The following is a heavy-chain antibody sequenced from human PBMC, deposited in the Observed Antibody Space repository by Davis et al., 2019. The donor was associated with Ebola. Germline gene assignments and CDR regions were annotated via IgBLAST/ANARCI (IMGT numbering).Heavy chain of an antibody. Sequence: SGPTLVKPTQTLTLTCTFSGFSLSTSGMCVSWIRQPPGKGLEWIGYIYYSGSTNYNPSLKSRVNISVDTSKNQFSLKLSSVTAADTAVYYCARVGYDFWSGYYGGNWFDPWGQGTLVTVSS. J-gene: IGHJ5*02. CDR1: GFSLSTSGMC. CDR3: ARVGYDFWSGYYGGNWFDP. CDR2: IYYSGST. D-gene: IGHD3-3*01. V-gene: IGHV4-61*08.